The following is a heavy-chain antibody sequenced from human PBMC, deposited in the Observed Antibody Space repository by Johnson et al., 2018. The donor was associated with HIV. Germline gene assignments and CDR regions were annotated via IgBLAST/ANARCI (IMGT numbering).Heavy chain of an antibody. CDR1: GFTFSDYY. D-gene: IGHD2-15*01. CDR2: ISSSGSTI. Sequence: QVQLVESGGGVVQPGRSLRLPCAASGFTFSDYYMSWIRQAPVKGLAWVSSISSSGSTIYYADSVKGRFTISRDNAKNSLYLQMNRLRAEDTAVYYCARIGAWQLHRAFDIWGQGTMVTGSS. CDR3: ARIGAWQLHRAFDI. V-gene: IGHV3-11*04. J-gene: IGHJ3*02.